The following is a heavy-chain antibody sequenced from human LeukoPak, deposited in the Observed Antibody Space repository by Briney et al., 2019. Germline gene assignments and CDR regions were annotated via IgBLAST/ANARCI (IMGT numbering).Heavy chain of an antibody. J-gene: IGHJ4*02. CDR1: GFTFRTYG. D-gene: IGHD5-24*01. V-gene: IGHV3-23*01. CDR2: ISPSGGGT. CDR3: ARDIGWIQFAY. Sequence: GGSLRLSCAASGFTFRTYGMNWVRQAPGKGLEWISGISPSGGGTYYADFVKGRFTISRDDSKNTLYLQMNSLRGDDTAVYYCARDIGWIQFAYWGQGTLVTVSS.